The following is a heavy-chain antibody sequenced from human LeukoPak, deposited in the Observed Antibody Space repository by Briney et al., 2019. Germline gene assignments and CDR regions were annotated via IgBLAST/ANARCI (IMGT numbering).Heavy chain of an antibody. Sequence: PGGSLRLSCAASGFTFSSYGMHWVRQAPGKGLEWVAVIWYDGSNKYYADSVKGRFTISRDNSKNTLYLQMNSLRAEDTAVYFCAKSPNSPGAYYYYCMNVWGKGTTVTVSS. CDR2: IWYDGSNK. CDR1: GFTFSSYG. CDR3: AKSPNSPGAYYYYCMNV. D-gene: IGHD1-26*01. J-gene: IGHJ6*03. V-gene: IGHV3-33*06.